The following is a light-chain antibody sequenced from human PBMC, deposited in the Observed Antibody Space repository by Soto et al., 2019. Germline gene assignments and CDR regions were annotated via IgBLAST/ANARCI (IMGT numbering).Light chain of an antibody. CDR3: QQYYSTPSLT. Sequence: EIVLTQSPGTLSLSPGERATLSCRASQSFSSSYLAWYQQKPGQAPSLLIYGASSSATGIPDRFSGSGSGTDFTLSISSLEPEDVAVYYCQQYYSTPSLTFGGGTKVEIK. CDR1: QSFSSSY. V-gene: IGKV3-20*01. J-gene: IGKJ4*01. CDR2: GAS.